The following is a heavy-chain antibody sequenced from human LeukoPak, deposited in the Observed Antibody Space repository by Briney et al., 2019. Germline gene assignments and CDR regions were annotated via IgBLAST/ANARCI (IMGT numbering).Heavy chain of an antibody. CDR1: GGSLSGYY. D-gene: IGHD3-10*01. V-gene: IGHV4-34*01. CDR3: ARGGVTMVRGVRRGDYFDY. CDR2: INHSGST. Sequence: SETLSLTCAVYGGSLSGYYWSWIRQPPGKGLEWIGEINHSGSTNYNPSLKSRVTISVDTSKNQFSLKLSSVTAADTAVYYCARGGVTMVRGVRRGDYFDYWGQGTLVTVSS. J-gene: IGHJ4*02.